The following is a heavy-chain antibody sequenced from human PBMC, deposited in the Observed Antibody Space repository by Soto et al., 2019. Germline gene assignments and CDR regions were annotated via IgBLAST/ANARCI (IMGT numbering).Heavy chain of an antibody. D-gene: IGHD1-1*01. V-gene: IGHV4-59*01. CDR3: ARVVLERLFNWFDP. CDR1: GDSISTFY. Sequence: SETLSLTCTVSGDSISTFYWSWIRQPPGKGLEWIGYIYYSGSTNYNPSLKSRVTISVDTSKNQFSLKLSSVTAADTAVYYCARVVLERLFNWFDPWGQGTLVTVSS. J-gene: IGHJ5*02. CDR2: IYYSGST.